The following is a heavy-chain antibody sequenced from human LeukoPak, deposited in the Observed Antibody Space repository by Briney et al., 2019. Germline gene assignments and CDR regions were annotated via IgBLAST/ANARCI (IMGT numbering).Heavy chain of an antibody. CDR1: GGSFSGYY. CDR3: ASPSDEYSSGWYGSALNY. D-gene: IGHD6-19*01. Sequence: SETLSLTCAVYGGSFSGYYWSWIRHPPGKGLEWIEEINHSGSTNYNPSLKSQVTISVDTSKNQFSLKLSSVTAADTAVYYCASPSDEYSSGWYGSALNYWGQGTLVTVSS. V-gene: IGHV4-34*01. J-gene: IGHJ4*02. CDR2: INHSGST.